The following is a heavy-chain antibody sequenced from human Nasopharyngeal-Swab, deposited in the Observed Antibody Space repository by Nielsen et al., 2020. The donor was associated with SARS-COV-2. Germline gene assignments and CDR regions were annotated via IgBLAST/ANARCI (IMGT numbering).Heavy chain of an antibody. V-gene: IGHV4-39*01. CDR3: ARQHQLLGDY. CDR2: IYYSGST. Sequence: SETLTLTCTVSGGSISSSSYYWGWIRQPPGKGLEWIGSIYYSGSTYYNPSLKSRVTISVDTSKNQFSLKLSSVTAADTAVYYCARQHQLLGDYWGQGTLVTVSS. D-gene: IGHD2-2*01. CDR1: GGSISSSSYY. J-gene: IGHJ4*02.